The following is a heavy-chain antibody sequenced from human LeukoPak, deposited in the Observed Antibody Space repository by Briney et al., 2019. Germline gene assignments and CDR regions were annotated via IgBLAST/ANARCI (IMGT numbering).Heavy chain of an antibody. D-gene: IGHD2-2*01. CDR3: ARDARYCSSTSCQTDAFDI. Sequence: SVKVSCKASGGTFSSYTISWVRQAPGQGLEWMGRIIPILGIANYAQKFQGRVSITADKSTSTAYMELSSLRSEDTAVYYCARDARYCSSTSCQTDAFDIWGQGTMVTVSS. CDR1: GGTFSSYT. J-gene: IGHJ3*02. V-gene: IGHV1-69*04. CDR2: IIPILGIA.